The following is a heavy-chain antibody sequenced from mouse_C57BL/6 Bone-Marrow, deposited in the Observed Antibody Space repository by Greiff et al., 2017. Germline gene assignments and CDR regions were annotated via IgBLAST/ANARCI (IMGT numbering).Heavy chain of an antibody. Sequence: VQLQQSGAELARPGASVKLSCKASGYTFTSYGISWVQQRTGQGLEWIGEIYPRSGNTYYNEKFKGKDTLTADKSSSTAYMELRSLTSEDSAVDFGATLYYGNYGGFAYWGQGTLVTVSA. CDR2: IYPRSGNT. D-gene: IGHD2-1*01. CDR1: GYTFTSYG. V-gene: IGHV1-81*01. J-gene: IGHJ3*01. CDR3: ATLYYGNYGGFAY.